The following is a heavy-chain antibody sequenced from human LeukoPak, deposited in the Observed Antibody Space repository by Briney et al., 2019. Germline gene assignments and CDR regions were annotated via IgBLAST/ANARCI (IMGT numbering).Heavy chain of an antibody. CDR3: ARDTTVASGMQH. CDR2: IYYGGTT. V-gene: IGHV4-59*01. Sequence: SETLSLTCSVSGCSLITYSWSWVRQSPGKRLEWIGYIYYGGTTNYNPSLKSLVTISADTAKNQFSLRLRSVTAADTAIYYCARDTTVASGMQHWGQGTLVTVSS. CDR1: GCSLITYS. D-gene: IGHD4-23*01. J-gene: IGHJ4*02.